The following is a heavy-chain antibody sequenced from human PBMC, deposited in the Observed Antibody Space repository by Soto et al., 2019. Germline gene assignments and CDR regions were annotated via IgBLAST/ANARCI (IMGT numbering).Heavy chain of an antibody. CDR2: ISSSSSTI. Sequence: GGSLRLSCAASGFTFSSYSMNWVRQAPGKGLEWVSYISSSSSTIYYADSVKGRFTISRDNAKNSLYLQMNSLRAEDTAVYYCARGLTYYDILTGYSQLDYWGQGTLVTVSS. J-gene: IGHJ4*02. CDR1: GFTFSSYS. V-gene: IGHV3-48*01. CDR3: ARGLTYYDILTGYSQLDY. D-gene: IGHD3-9*01.